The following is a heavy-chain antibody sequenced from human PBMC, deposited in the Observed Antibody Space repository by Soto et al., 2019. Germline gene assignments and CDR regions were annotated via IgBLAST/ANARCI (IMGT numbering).Heavy chain of an antibody. CDR2: ISSSSSTI. CDR1: GFTFSSYS. J-gene: IGHJ5*02. V-gene: IGHV3-48*02. D-gene: IGHD6-19*01. CDR3: ARERAVGIAVALNWFDP. Sequence: EVQLVESGGGLVQPGGSLRLSCAASGFTFSSYSMNWVRQAPGKGLEWVSYISSSSSTIYYADSVKGRFTLSRDNAKNSRYLQMNSLRDEDTAVYYCARERAVGIAVALNWFDPWGQGTLVTVSS.